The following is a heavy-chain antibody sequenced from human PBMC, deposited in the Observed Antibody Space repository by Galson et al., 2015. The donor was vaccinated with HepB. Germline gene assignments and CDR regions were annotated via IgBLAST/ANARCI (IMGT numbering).Heavy chain of an antibody. Sequence: SVKVSCKASGGTFSSYAIGWVRQAPGQGLEWMGGIIPIFGTANYAQKFQGRVTITADKSTSTAYMELSSLRSEDTAVYYCARESGPGMRYFDLWGRGTLVTVSS. V-gene: IGHV1-69*06. CDR3: ARESGPGMRYFDL. CDR2: IIPIFGTA. J-gene: IGHJ2*01. CDR1: GGTFSSYA. D-gene: IGHD2-8*01.